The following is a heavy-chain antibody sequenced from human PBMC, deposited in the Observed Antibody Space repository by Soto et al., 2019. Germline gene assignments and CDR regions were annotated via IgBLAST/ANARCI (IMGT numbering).Heavy chain of an antibody. CDR1: GFTFSSYA. D-gene: IGHD1-26*01. J-gene: IGHJ4*02. Sequence: PGGSLRLSCAASGFTFSSYAMNWVRQAPGKGLEWVSLISGSGDNTYYADSVKGRFTISRDNSKNTLYLQMNSLRAEDTAVYYCAKGGESGSYSTHLDYWGQGTVVTVSS. V-gene: IGHV3-23*01. CDR3: AKGGESGSYSTHLDY. CDR2: ISGSGDNT.